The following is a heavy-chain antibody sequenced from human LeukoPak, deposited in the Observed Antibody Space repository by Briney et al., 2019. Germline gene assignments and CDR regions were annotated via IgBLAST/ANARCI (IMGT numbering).Heavy chain of an antibody. CDR1: GYTYSRYA. D-gene: IGHD6-13*01. V-gene: IGHV3-23*01. J-gene: IGHJ4*02. CDR2: FSGSGGSK. CDR3: AKGQQQLVSRFDY. Sequence: GXSLRLFCAVCGYTYSRYAMRGVSQARGKGVEGGSDFSGSGGSKYYADSVKGGYTIYRDNSKNRLYGKKKRVRGEDRAVLYCAKGQQQLVSRFDYWGQGTLVTVSS.